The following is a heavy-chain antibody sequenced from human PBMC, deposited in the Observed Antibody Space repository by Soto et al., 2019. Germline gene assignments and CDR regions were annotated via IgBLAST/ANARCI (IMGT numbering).Heavy chain of an antibody. J-gene: IGHJ6*02. CDR1: GFAVSSNY. D-gene: IGHD2-2*01. CDR2: IYSDGTT. Sequence: EVQLVESGGGLIHPGGSLRLSCAASGFAVSSNYMSWVRQAPGKGLEWVSVIYSDGTTYYADSVKGRFTISRDNSKNTQYLQMNSLTVEDTAVYYCASTGYGGKYQHYDGMDVWGQGTTVTVSS. CDR3: ASTGYGGKYQHYDGMDV. V-gene: IGHV3-53*01.